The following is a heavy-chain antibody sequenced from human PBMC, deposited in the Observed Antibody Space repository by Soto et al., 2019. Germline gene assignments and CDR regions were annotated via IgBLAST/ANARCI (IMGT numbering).Heavy chain of an antibody. Sequence: GGSLRLSCAASGFTFSSYGMHWVRQAPGKGLEWVAVISYDGSNKYYADSVKGRFTISRDNSKNTLYLQMNSLRAEDTAVYYCAKGSIVATINSFSDYWGQGTLVTVSS. CDR2: ISYDGSNK. D-gene: IGHD5-12*01. CDR1: GFTFSSYG. V-gene: IGHV3-30*18. CDR3: AKGSIVATINSFSDY. J-gene: IGHJ4*02.